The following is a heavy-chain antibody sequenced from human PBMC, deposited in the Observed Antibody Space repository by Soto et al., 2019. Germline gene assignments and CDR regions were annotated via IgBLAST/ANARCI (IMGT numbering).Heavy chain of an antibody. D-gene: IGHD2-2*01. CDR1: GFTFSSYG. J-gene: IGHJ3*02. CDR3: AREKAGSNDAFDI. V-gene: IGHV3-33*01. Sequence: GGSLRLSCAASGFTFSSYGMHWVRQAPGKGLEWVAVIWYDGSNKYYADSVKGRFTISRDNSKNTLYLQMNSLRAEDTAVYYCAREKAGSNDAFDIWGQGTMVTVSS. CDR2: IWYDGSNK.